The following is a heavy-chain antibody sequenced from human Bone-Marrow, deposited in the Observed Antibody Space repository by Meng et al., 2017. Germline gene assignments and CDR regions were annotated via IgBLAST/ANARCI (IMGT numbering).Heavy chain of an antibody. V-gene: IGHV3-7*01. J-gene: IGHJ4*02. CDR1: GFTFDDYA. D-gene: IGHD6-25*01. Sequence: GESLKISCAASGFTFDDYAMHWVRQAPGKGLEWVANIKQDGSVKNYVDSVKGRFTISRDNPKKSLYLQMNSLRVEDTAVYYCATSGFGYWGQGTLVTVSS. CDR3: ATSGFGY. CDR2: IKQDGSVK.